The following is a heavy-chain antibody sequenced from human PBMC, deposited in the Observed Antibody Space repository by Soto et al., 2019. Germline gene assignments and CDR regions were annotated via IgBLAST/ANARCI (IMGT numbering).Heavy chain of an antibody. Sequence: SVKVSCKASGGTFSSYAISWVRQAPGQGLEWMGGIIPIFGTANYAQKFQGRVTITADESTSTAYMELSSLRSEDTAVYYCARVDINYYGMDVWGQGTTVTVSS. V-gene: IGHV1-69*13. CDR3: ARVDINYYGMDV. J-gene: IGHJ6*02. D-gene: IGHD2-2*03. CDR1: GGTFSSYA. CDR2: IIPIFGTA.